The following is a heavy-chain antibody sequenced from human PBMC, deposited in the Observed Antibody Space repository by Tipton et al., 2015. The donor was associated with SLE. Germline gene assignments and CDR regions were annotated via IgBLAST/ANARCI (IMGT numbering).Heavy chain of an antibody. CDR1: GGSIDGYY. Sequence: GLVKPSETLSLTCTVSGGSIDGYYWSWIRRPPGKGLEWIGHIHFSGSTEYNPSLKSRVTISVDMSKNQLSLRLSSATAADTAAYYCVRHGQTVQATFDHWGQGALVTVSS. V-gene: IGHV4-59*08. D-gene: IGHD1-26*01. CDR3: VRHGQTVQATFDH. CDR2: IHFSGST. J-gene: IGHJ4*02.